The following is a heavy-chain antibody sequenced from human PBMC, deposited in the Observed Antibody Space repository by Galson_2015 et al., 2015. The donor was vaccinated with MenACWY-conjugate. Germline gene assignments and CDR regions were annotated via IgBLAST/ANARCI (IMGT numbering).Heavy chain of an antibody. CDR3: ARMDSSGRSCYMACVVNGIDV. J-gene: IGHJ6*02. D-gene: IGHD2-2*02. CDR2: INTQNDNT. CDR1: GYIFTSYG. V-gene: IGHV1-18*01. Sequence: SVKVSCKASGYIFTSYGISCVRQAPGQGLEWMGWINTQNDNTNYAQKFQGRVIMTTDTATRTVHMDLRSLTSDDTAVYYCARMDSSGRSCYMACVVNGIDVWGHGATYTV.